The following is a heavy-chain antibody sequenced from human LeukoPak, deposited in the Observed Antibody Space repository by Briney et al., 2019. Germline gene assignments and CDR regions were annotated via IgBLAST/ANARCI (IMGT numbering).Heavy chain of an antibody. CDR1: GFTFSDYY. V-gene: IGHV3-11*04. Sequence: GGSLRLSCAASGFTFSDYYMSWIRQAPGKGLEWLSYISSSGSSMYYADSVKGRFNISRDNAKNSLYLQMNSLRAEDTAVYYCARESRDTTMVEDYFDYWGQGTLVTVSS. CDR3: ARESRDTTMVEDYFDY. D-gene: IGHD5-18*01. CDR2: ISSSGSSM. J-gene: IGHJ4*02.